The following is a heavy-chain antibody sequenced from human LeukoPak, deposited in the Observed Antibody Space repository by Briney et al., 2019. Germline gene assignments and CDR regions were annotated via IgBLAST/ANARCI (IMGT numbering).Heavy chain of an antibody. D-gene: IGHD2-15*01. Sequence: PSETLSLTCTVSGGSISGYYWSWIRQPPGKGLEWIGFISYSGGTNYNPSLKSRVTISVDTSKNQFSLKLNSVTAADTAVYYCARHGGSCTFDYWGQGTLVTVSS. J-gene: IGHJ4*02. CDR2: ISYSGGT. CDR3: ARHGGSCTFDY. CDR1: GGSISGYY. V-gene: IGHV4-59*08.